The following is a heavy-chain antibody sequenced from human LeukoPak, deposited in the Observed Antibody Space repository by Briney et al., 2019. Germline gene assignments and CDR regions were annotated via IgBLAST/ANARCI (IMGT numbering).Heavy chain of an antibody. CDR2: IYYSGST. CDR3: ASVDTAMDFDY. CDR1: GGSISSYY. D-gene: IGHD5-18*01. J-gene: IGHJ4*02. Sequence: PSETLSLTCTVSGGSISSYYWSWIRQPPGKGLEWIGYIYYSGSTNYNPSLKSRVTISVDTSKNKFSLKLSSVTAADTAVYYCASVDTAMDFDYWGQGTLVTVSS. V-gene: IGHV4-59*01.